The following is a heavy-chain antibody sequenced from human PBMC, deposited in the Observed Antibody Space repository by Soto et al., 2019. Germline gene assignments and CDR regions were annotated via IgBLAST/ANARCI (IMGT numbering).Heavy chain of an antibody. CDR3: ARDKRRFNNPSDQANWFDP. CDR1: GYTFTSYY. D-gene: IGHD3-3*01. CDR2: INPSGGST. J-gene: IGHJ5*02. V-gene: IGHV1-46*01. Sequence: RASVKVSCKASGYTFTSYYMHWVRQAPGQGLEWMGIINPSGGSTSYAQKFQGRVTMTRDTSTSTVYMELSSLRSEDTAVYYCARDKRRFNNPSDQANWFDPWGQGTLVTVS.